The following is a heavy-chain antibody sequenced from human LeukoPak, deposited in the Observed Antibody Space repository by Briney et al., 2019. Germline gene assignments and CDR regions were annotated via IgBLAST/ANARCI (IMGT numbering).Heavy chain of an antibody. V-gene: IGHV4-59*01. CDR2: IYYTGTT. CDR3: ARDHYDSRGQFDP. Sequence: SETLSLTCTVSGDSLSTYYWSWIRQPPGKGLEWIGFIYYTGTTHYNPSLKSRVTFSVDTSKNNFALSLSSVTPADTAVYYCARDHYDSRGQFDPWGQGTLVTVSS. D-gene: IGHD3-22*01. J-gene: IGHJ5*02. CDR1: GDSLSTYY.